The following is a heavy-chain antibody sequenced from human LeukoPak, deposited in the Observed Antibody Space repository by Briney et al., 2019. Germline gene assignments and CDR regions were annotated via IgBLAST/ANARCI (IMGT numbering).Heavy chain of an antibody. CDR1: GFTFSSYA. CDR2: ISGSGGST. CDR3: AKGPRRGGDGEGGY. Sequence: GGSLRLSCAASGFTFSSYAMSWVRQAPGKGLEWVSAISGSGGSTYYADSVKGRFTISRDNSKNTLYLQMNSLRAEDTAVYYCAKGPRRGGDGEGGYWGQGTLVTVSS. V-gene: IGHV3-23*01. J-gene: IGHJ4*02. D-gene: IGHD2-21*01.